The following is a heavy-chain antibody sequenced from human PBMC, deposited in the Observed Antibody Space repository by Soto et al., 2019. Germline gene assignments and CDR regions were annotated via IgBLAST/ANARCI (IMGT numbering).Heavy chain of an antibody. CDR2: ISGYGGDT. CDR3: ARVPSSWYYYYGMDV. CDR1: GYTFTTYG. V-gene: IGHV1-18*04. D-gene: IGHD6-13*01. J-gene: IGHJ6*02. Sequence: GASVKVSCKASGYTFTTYGISCVRQAPGQGLEWMGWISGYGGDTNYAQKLQGRVTVTTDTSTSTAYMELRSLRSDDTAVYYCARVPSSWYYYYGMDVWGQGTTVTVSS.